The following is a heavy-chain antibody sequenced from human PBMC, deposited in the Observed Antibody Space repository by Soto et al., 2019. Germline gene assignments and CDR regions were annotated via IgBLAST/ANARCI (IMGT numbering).Heavy chain of an antibody. V-gene: IGHV1-24*01. D-gene: IGHD2-2*01. Sequence: ASVKVSCKVSGYTLTELSMHWVRQAPGKGLEWMGGFDPEDGETIYAQKFQGRVTMTEDTSTDTAYMELSSLRSEDTAVYYCATDYQGNNWFDPWGQGTLVTVSS. CDR1: GYTLTELS. CDR3: ATDYQGNNWFDP. J-gene: IGHJ5*02. CDR2: FDPEDGET.